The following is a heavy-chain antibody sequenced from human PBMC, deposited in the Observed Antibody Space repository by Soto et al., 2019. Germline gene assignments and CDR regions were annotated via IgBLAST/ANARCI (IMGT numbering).Heavy chain of an antibody. D-gene: IGHD2-2*01. J-gene: IGHJ6*02. CDR1: GFTFSSYG. CDR2: IWYDGSNK. V-gene: IGHV3-33*01. CDR3: ARGGHIVVVSSYGMDV. Sequence: GGSLRLSCAASGFTFSSYGMHWVRQAPGKGLEWVAVIWYDGSNKYYADSVKGRFTISRDNSKNTLYLQMNSLRAEDTAVYYCARGGHIVVVSSYGMDVWGQGTTVTVSS.